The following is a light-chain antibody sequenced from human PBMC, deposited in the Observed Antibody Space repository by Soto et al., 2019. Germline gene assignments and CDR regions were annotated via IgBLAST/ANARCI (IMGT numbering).Light chain of an antibody. J-gene: IGKJ2*01. Sequence: AIQITQSPSSMSSAVGDRVTITCLGSQYIRNDVGWYQHKPGKAPKLLIYGASSLQTGVPSRFSGNGSGSDFTFTISSLQPEDFATYYCLQDYLYPYTFGQGTKVDIK. V-gene: IGKV1-6*01. CDR2: GAS. CDR3: LQDYLYPYT. CDR1: QYIRND.